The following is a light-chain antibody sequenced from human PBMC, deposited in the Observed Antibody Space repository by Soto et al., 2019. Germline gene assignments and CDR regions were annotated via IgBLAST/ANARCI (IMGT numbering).Light chain of an antibody. CDR3: QQYDASPLT. J-gene: IGKJ3*01. CDR1: QSVGSY. V-gene: IGKV3-11*01. Sequence: EIVLTQSPATLSLSPGERATLSCRASQSVGSYLAWYQQKPGQVPRLLIYDASNRATGIPARFSGSGSGTDFTLAISSLEPEDFAVYFCQQYDASPLTFGPGTKVDVK. CDR2: DAS.